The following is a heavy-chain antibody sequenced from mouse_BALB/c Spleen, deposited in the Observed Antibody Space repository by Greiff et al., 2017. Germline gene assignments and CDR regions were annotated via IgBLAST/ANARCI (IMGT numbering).Heavy chain of an antibody. D-gene: IGHD3-1*01. CDR3: ARGGLAWFAY. J-gene: IGHJ3*01. CDR1: GYTFTSYT. Sequence: QVQLKQSAAELARPGASVKMSCKASGYTFTSYTMHWVKQRPGQGLEWIGYINPSSGYTEYNQKFKDKTTLTADKSSSTAYMQLSSLTSEDSAVYYCARGGLAWFAYWGQGTLVTVSA. V-gene: IGHV1-4*02. CDR2: INPSSGYT.